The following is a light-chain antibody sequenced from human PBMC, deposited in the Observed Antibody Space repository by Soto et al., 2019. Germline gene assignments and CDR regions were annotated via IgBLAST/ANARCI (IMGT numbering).Light chain of an antibody. CDR3: CSYAGSYTWV. CDR1: SSDVGGYTY. J-gene: IGLJ2*01. V-gene: IGLV2-11*01. Sequence: QSALTQPRSVSGSPGQSVAISCTGTSSDVGGYTYVSWYQQHPGKAPKLMIYDVNKRPSGVPDRFSGSKSGNTASLAISGLHADDEADYYCCSYAGSYTWVFGGGTKVTVL. CDR2: DVN.